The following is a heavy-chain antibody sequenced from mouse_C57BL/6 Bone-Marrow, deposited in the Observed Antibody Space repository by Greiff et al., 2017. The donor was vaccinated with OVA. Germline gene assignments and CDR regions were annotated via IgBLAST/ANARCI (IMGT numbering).Heavy chain of an antibody. V-gene: IGHV1-81*01. D-gene: IGHD2-5*01. CDR2: IYPRSGNT. Sequence: QVQLQQSGAELARPGASVKLSCKASGYIFTSYGISWVKQRTGQGLEWIGEIYPRSGNTYYNEKFKGKATLTADKSSSTAYMELRSLTSEDSAVYFCARQSYYSNLAWFAYWGQGTLVTVSA. J-gene: IGHJ3*01. CDR3: ARQSYYSNLAWFAY. CDR1: GYIFTSYG.